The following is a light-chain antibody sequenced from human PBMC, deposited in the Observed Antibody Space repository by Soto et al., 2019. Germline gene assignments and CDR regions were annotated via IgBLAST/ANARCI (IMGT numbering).Light chain of an antibody. CDR2: QAS. Sequence: DIQMTQSPSTLSASVGDRVIITCRASQTISHWLAWYQQKPGKAPKSLIYQASALGSGGPSRFSGSGSGTEFTLAISSLQPDDFATYYCQQYSNCPITFGGGTEVEIK. CDR3: QQYSNCPIT. CDR1: QTISHW. J-gene: IGKJ4*01. V-gene: IGKV1-5*03.